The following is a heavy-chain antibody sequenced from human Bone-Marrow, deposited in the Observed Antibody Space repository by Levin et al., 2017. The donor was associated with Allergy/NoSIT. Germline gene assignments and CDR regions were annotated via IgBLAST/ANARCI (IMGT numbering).Heavy chain of an antibody. CDR1: GGSISDDIHY. V-gene: IGHV4-39*01. J-gene: IGHJ5*02. D-gene: IGHD3-10*01. CDR2: IYHSGGT. CDR3: ARRYYDAGTYRFDP. Sequence: GSLRLSCTVSGGSISDDIHYWAWIRQPPGKGLEWIGSIYHSGGTYFNPSLQSRVTMSIDTSKNQFSLNLLSVTAADTAIYYCARRYYDAGTYRFDPWGQGTLVTASS.